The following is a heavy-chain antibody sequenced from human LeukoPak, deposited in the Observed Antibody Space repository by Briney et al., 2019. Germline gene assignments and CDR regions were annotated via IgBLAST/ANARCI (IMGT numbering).Heavy chain of an antibody. CDR2: ISGGGDTT. CDR3: AKNAGDGGYYYYLDV. Sequence: PGGSLILSCAASGFTFNNYAMSWVRQAPGKGPEWVSTISGGGDTTYYSVKGRFIISRDNSKNTLFLNSLRAEDTAIYFCAKNAGDGGYYYYLDVWGKGTPVTVSS. CDR1: GFTFNNYA. D-gene: IGHD3-16*01. V-gene: IGHV3-23*01. J-gene: IGHJ6*03.